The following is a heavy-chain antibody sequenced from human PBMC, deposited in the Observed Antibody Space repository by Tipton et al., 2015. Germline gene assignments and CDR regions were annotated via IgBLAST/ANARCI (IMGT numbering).Heavy chain of an antibody. CDR1: GGSITTINW. CDR2: VYHTGTT. Sequence: TLSLTCSVFGGSITTINWCTWVRQPPGKGLEWIGEVYHTGTTNYTPSLKSRLTISVDKSRNRFSLKLNSVTAADTAVYYCATDRGLYGAHDAFDIWGQGIMVTVAS. V-gene: IGHV4-4*02. J-gene: IGHJ3*02. D-gene: IGHD4-17*01. CDR3: ATDRGLYGAHDAFDI.